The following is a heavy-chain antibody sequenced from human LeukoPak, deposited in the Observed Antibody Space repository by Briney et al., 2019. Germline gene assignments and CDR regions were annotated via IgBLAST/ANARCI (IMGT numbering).Heavy chain of an antibody. CDR1: GGSISSYY. J-gene: IGHJ4*02. CDR2: IYYSGST. Sequence: SETLSLTCTVSGGSISSYYWSWIRQPPGKGLEWIGYIYYSGSTNYNPSLKSRVTISVDTSKNQFSLKLSSVTAADTAVYYCARIVGATNPIDYWGQGTLVTVSS. CDR3: ARIVGATNPIDY. D-gene: IGHD1-26*01. V-gene: IGHV4-59*01.